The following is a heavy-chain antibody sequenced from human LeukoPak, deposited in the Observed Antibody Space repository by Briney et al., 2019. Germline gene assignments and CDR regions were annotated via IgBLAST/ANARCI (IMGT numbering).Heavy chain of an antibody. CDR1: GGSFSGYY. Sequence: SETLSLTCAVYGGSFSGYYWSWIRQPPGKGLEWIGEINHSGSTNYNPSLKSRVTISVDTSKNQFSLKLSSVTAADTAVYYCARLTLPHYYYGMDVWGQGTTVTVSS. D-gene: IGHD2-15*01. CDR2: INHSGST. CDR3: ARLTLPHYYYGMDV. J-gene: IGHJ6*02. V-gene: IGHV4-34*01.